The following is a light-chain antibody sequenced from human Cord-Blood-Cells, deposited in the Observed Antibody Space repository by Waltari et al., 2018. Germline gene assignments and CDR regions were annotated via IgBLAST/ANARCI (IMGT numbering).Light chain of an antibody. V-gene: IGLV2-11*01. Sequence: QSALTQPRSVSGSPGQSVTISCTGTSRDVGGYNYVSWYQQHPGKAPKLMIYDVSKRPSGVPDRFSGSKSGNMASLTISGLQAEDEADYYCCSYAGSYGYVFGTGTKVTVL. CDR2: DVS. CDR3: CSYAGSYGYV. J-gene: IGLJ1*01. CDR1: SRDVGGYNY.